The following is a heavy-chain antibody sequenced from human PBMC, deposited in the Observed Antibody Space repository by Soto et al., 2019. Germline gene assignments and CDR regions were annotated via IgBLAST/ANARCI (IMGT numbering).Heavy chain of an antibody. V-gene: IGHV3-48*02. D-gene: IGHD2-8*01. J-gene: IGHJ6*02. CDR2: ISSSSTI. CDR1: GFTSSSYS. Sequence: GGSLRLSCAASGFTSSSYSMNWVRQAPGKGLEWVSYISSSSTIYYADSVKGRFTISRDNAKNSLYLQMNSLRDENTAVYYCARPSVDCTNGVCYLYYYYGMDVWGQGTTVTVSS. CDR3: ARPSVDCTNGVCYLYYYYGMDV.